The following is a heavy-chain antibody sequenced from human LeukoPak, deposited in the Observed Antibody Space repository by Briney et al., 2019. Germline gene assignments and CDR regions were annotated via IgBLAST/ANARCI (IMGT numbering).Heavy chain of an antibody. D-gene: IGHD6-19*01. Sequence: GGSLRFSCEASGFTFTNYAMRWVPQAPAKGLDWVSSIGGGGSSAYYADSVKGRFTISRDNSKNTLYLQMDSLRAEDTAIYYCAKYIGGVWYAFDYWGQGTLVTVSS. J-gene: IGHJ4*02. CDR3: AKYIGGVWYAFDY. CDR2: IGGGGSSA. V-gene: IGHV3-23*01. CDR1: GFTFTNYA.